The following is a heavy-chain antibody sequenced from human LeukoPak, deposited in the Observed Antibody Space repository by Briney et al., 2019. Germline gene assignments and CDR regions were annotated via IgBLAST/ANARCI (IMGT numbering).Heavy chain of an antibody. Sequence: GGSLRLSCAASGSNFGNYYVSWVRQAPGKGLEWVANIKQDGSEKYYVDSVKGRFTISRDNAKNSLYLQMNSLRAEDTAVYYCARTTYFDYWGQGTLVTVSS. CDR2: IKQDGSEK. CDR3: ARTTYFDY. D-gene: IGHD2/OR15-2a*01. V-gene: IGHV3-7*03. CDR1: GSNFGNYY. J-gene: IGHJ4*02.